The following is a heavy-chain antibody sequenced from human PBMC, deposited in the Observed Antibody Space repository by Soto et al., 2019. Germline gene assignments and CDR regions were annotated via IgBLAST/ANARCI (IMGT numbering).Heavy chain of an antibody. J-gene: IGHJ4*02. Sequence: SETLSLTCTVSGGSISSYYWSWIRQPPGKGLEWFGYIYYSGSTNYNPSLKSRVTISVDTSKNQFSLKLTSVTAADTAVYYCARDKITGLFDYWGQGTLVNVS. D-gene: IGHD1-1*01. CDR3: ARDKITGLFDY. CDR1: GGSISSYY. CDR2: IYYSGST. V-gene: IGHV4-59*12.